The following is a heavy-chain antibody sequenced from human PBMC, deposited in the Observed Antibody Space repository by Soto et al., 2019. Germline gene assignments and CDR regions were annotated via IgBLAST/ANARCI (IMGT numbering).Heavy chain of an antibody. J-gene: IGHJ4*02. Sequence: PSETLSLTCTVSGGSISSGGYYWNWIRQHPGKGLEWIGYIYYIGSTYYNPSLKSRVTISLDTSKNQFSLKLSSVTAADTAVYYCARDQPGYSYVYGLGYWGQGTLVTVSS. CDR3: ARDQPGYSYVYGLGY. V-gene: IGHV4-31*03. CDR2: IYYIGST. D-gene: IGHD5-18*01. CDR1: GGSISSGGYY.